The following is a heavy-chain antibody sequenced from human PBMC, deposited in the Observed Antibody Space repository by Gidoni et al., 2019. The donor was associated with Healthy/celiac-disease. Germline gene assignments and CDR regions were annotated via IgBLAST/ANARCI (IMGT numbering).Heavy chain of an antibody. CDR1: GGSFSGYY. D-gene: IGHD4-4*01. CDR3: ARISYSPTPQRSNDY. J-gene: IGHJ4*02. V-gene: IGHV4-34*01. Sequence: QVQLQQWGAGLLKPSETLSLTGAVYGGSFSGYYWSWIRQPPGKGLEWIGEINHSGSTNYNPSLKSRVTISVDTSKNQFSLKLSSVTAADTAVYYCARISYSPTPQRSNDYWGQGTLVTVSS. CDR2: INHSGST.